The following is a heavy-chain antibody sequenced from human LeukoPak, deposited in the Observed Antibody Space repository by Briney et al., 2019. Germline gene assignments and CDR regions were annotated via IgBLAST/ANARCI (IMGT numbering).Heavy chain of an antibody. D-gene: IGHD4-17*01. CDR1: GFTFSSYA. Sequence: PGGSLRLSCAASGFTFSSYAMSWVRQAPGKGLEWVSAISGSGGSTYYADSVKGRFTFSRDNSKNTLYLQMNSLRAEDTAVYYCAKDQTTVTTYGWFDPWGQGTLVTVSS. CDR3: AKDQTTVTTYGWFDP. V-gene: IGHV3-23*01. J-gene: IGHJ5*02. CDR2: ISGSGGST.